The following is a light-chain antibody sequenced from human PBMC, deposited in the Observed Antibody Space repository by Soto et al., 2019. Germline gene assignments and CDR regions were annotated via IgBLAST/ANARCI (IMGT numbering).Light chain of an antibody. V-gene: IGLV4-69*01. Sequence: QLVLTQSPSASASLGASVKLTCTLSSGHANYAIAWHQQQPEKGPRYLMRLSSDGSHNKGGGIPDRFSGSSSGAERYLTISSLQSEDEADYYCQTWGTGIPVVFGGGTKLTVL. CDR2: LSSDGSH. CDR3: QTWGTGIPVV. J-gene: IGLJ2*01. CDR1: SGHANYA.